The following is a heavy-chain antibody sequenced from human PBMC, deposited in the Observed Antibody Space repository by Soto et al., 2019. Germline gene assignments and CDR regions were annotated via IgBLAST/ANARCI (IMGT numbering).Heavy chain of an antibody. CDR3: ARDLWGYCGTDCYPLDV. V-gene: IGHV4-59*01. CDR2: MYNTGST. D-gene: IGHD2-21*02. CDR1: GGSISGYY. J-gene: IGHJ6*02. Sequence: PSETLSVTCTVSGGSISGYYWSWIRQPPGKGLEWIGYMYNTGSTVYNPSFKSRVTISVDTSKNQFSLKLNSVTAAHTAVYYCARDLWGYCGTDCYPLDVWGQGTTVT.